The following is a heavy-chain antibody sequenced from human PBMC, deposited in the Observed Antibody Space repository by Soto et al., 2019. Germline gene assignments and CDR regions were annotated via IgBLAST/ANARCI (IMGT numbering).Heavy chain of an antibody. D-gene: IGHD1-1*01. V-gene: IGHV1-2*04. Sequence: GASVKVSCKASGYTFTGYYMHWVRQAPGQGLEWMGWINPNSGGTNYAQKFQGWVTMTRDTSISTAYMELSRLRSDDTAVYYCARGARTGPREYYFDYWGQGTLVTVSS. CDR1: GYTFTGYY. CDR3: ARGARTGPREYYFDY. CDR2: INPNSGGT. J-gene: IGHJ4*02.